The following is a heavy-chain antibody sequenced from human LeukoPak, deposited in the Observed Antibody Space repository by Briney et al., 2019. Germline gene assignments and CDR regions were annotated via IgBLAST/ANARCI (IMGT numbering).Heavy chain of an antibody. D-gene: IGHD2-8*02. CDR3: ARGGRGVGDPGLMDV. J-gene: IGHJ6*02. V-gene: IGHV4-59*01. CDR1: GGSISSYY. Sequence: SETLSLTCTVSGGSISSYYWSWIRQPPGKGLEWIGYIYYSGSTNYNPSLKSRVTISVDTSKNQFSLKLSSVTAADTAVYDCARGGRGVGDPGLMDVWGQRTKGTV. CDR2: IYYSGST.